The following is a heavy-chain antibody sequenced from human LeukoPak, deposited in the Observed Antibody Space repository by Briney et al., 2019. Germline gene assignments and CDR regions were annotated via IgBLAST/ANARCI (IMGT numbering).Heavy chain of an antibody. CDR1: GFTFSSYS. CDR3: ARGSFSNFDY. V-gene: IGHV3-21*01. D-gene: IGHD6-13*01. CDR2: ISSRSSYI. J-gene: IGHJ4*02. Sequence: GGSLRLSCAASGFTFSSYSMNWVRQAPGKGLEWVSSISSRSSYIYYADSVKGRVTISRDNAKNSVYLQMNSLRAEDTAVYYCARGSFSNFDYWGQGSLVTVSS.